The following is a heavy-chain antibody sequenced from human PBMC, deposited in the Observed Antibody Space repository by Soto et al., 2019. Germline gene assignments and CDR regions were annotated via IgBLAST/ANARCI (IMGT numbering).Heavy chain of an antibody. Sequence: QVQLVQSGAEVKKPGASVKVSCKASGYTFTNYGINWVRQAPGQVLEWLGWVSAYNGERRYAQRVQARVIMTTDTSTTTAYMELRSLRSDDTTVYYCSRGTSIPASGDYWGQGTLVTVSS. V-gene: IGHV1-18*01. D-gene: IGHD6-6*01. CDR2: VSAYNGER. J-gene: IGHJ4*01. CDR1: GYTFTNYG. CDR3: SRGTSIPASGDY.